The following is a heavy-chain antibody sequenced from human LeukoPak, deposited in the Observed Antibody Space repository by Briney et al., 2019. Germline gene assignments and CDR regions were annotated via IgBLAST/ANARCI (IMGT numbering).Heavy chain of an antibody. CDR3: VRVLSGSWDWFDP. V-gene: IGHV3-74*01. Sequence: QSGESLRLSCAASGFTFSRYWIHWVRQAPGKGLEWVSRINPDGSTTTYADSVKGRFTISRDNAKNTVYLQMNSLRAEDTALYHCVRVLSGSWDWFDPWGQGTLVTVSS. CDR1: GFTFSRYW. J-gene: IGHJ5*02. D-gene: IGHD3-22*01. CDR2: INPDGSTT.